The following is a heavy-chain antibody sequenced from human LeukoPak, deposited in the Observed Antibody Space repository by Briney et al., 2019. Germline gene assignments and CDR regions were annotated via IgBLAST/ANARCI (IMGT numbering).Heavy chain of an antibody. Sequence: SETLSLTCTVSGYSTSSGYYWGWIRQPPGKGLEWIGSIYHSGSTYYNPSLKSRVTISVDTSKNQFSLKLSSVTAADTAVYYCARGSTMVRGFYYFDYWGQGTLVTVSS. D-gene: IGHD3-10*01. CDR1: GYSTSSGYY. J-gene: IGHJ4*02. CDR2: IYHSGST. V-gene: IGHV4-38-2*02. CDR3: ARGSTMVRGFYYFDY.